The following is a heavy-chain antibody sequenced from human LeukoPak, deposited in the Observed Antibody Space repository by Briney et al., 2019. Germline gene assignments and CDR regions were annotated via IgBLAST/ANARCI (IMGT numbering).Heavy chain of an antibody. V-gene: IGHV4-59*12. J-gene: IGHJ3*02. D-gene: IGHD6-13*01. CDR3: ARDLGRGAAGRRWAFDI. CDR2: IYHSGST. Sequence: SETLSLTCTVSGGSISSYYWSWIRQPPGKGLEWIGYIYHSGSTYYNPSLKSRVTISVDRSKNQFSLKLSSVTAADTAVYYCARDLGRGAAGRRWAFDIWGQGTMVTVSS. CDR1: GGSISSYY.